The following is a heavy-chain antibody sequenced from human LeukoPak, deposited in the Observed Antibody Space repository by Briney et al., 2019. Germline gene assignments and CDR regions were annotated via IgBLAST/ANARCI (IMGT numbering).Heavy chain of an antibody. D-gene: IGHD6-19*01. J-gene: IGHJ4*02. CDR1: GGSFSGCY. CDR2: INHSGST. V-gene: IGHV4-34*01. CDR3: ARRFQVAGKIFDY. Sequence: PSETLSLTCAVYGGSFSGCYWSWIRQPPGKGLEWIGEINHSGSTNYNPSLKSRVTISVDTSKNQFSLKLSSVTAADTAVYYCARRFQVAGKIFDYWGQGTLVTVSS.